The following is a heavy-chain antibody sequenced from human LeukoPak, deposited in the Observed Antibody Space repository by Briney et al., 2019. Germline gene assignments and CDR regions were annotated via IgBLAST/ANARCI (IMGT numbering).Heavy chain of an antibody. D-gene: IGHD4-17*01. CDR3: AKIGDLDAFDI. Sequence: GGSLRLSCAASGFIFSSYAMSWVRQVPGKGLEWVSAISGSGGSTYYADSVKGRFTISRDNSKNTMYLQMNSLRAEDTAVYYCAKIGDLDAFDIWGQGTMVTVSS. V-gene: IGHV3-23*01. J-gene: IGHJ3*02. CDR2: ISGSGGST. CDR1: GFIFSSYA.